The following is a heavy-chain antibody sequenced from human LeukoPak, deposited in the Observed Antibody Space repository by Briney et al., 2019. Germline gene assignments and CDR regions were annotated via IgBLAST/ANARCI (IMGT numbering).Heavy chain of an antibody. V-gene: IGHV4-34*01. J-gene: IGHJ6*03. CDR1: GGSFSGYH. CDR3: ASDRGYCSSTSCYFGYYYYYMDV. D-gene: IGHD2-2*01. CDR2: IDYDGNT. Sequence: SETLSLTCAVHGGSFSGYHWNWIRQAPGKGLEWLGEIDYDGNTNYNPSLESRVTISVDTSKNQFSLKLSSVTAADTAVYYCASDRGYCSSTSCYFGYYYYYMDVWGKGTTVTVSS.